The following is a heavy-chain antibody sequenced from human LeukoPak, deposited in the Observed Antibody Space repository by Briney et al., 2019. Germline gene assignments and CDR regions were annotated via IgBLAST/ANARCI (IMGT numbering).Heavy chain of an antibody. V-gene: IGHV3-30*04. Sequence: GRSLRLSCAASGFTFSSYAMHWVRHAPGKGLVWVAVISYDGSNKYYADSVKGRFTISRDNSKNTLYLQMNSLRAEDTAVYYCARDPGYCSGGSCYYFDYWGQGTLVTVSS. CDR2: ISYDGSNK. CDR3: ARDPGYCSGGSCYYFDY. D-gene: IGHD2-15*01. J-gene: IGHJ4*02. CDR1: GFTFSSYA.